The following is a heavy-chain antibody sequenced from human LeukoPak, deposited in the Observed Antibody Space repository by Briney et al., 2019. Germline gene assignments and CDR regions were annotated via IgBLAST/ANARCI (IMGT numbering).Heavy chain of an antibody. CDR1: GYTFSGHY. Sequence: ASVKVSCKASGYTFSGHYMHWVRQAPGQGLEWMGWIYPNSGGTNYAQKFQGRITMTRDTSISTAYMELRRLKSDDTAMYYCARVVGFGDYPFDYWGQGTLVTVSS. V-gene: IGHV1-2*02. D-gene: IGHD4-17*01. CDR2: IYPNSGGT. CDR3: ARVVGFGDYPFDY. J-gene: IGHJ4*02.